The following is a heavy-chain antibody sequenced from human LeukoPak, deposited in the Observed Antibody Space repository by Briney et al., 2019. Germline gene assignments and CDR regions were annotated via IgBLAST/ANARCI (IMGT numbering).Heavy chain of an antibody. J-gene: IGHJ4*02. CDR2: IYSGGST. CDR1: GFTVSSNY. V-gene: IGHV3-53*01. Sequence: GGSLRLSCAASGFTVSSNYMSWVRQAPGKGLEWVSVIYSGGSTYYADSVKGRFTISRDNSKNTLYLQMNSLRAEDTAVYYCARDAAVAGKGGFDYWGQRALVTVSS. D-gene: IGHD6-19*01. CDR3: ARDAAVAGKGGFDY.